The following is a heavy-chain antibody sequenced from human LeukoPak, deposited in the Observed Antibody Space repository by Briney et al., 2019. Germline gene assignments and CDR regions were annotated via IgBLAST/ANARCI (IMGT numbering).Heavy chain of an antibody. J-gene: IGHJ4*02. CDR2: ISNSKSTI. V-gene: IGHV3-48*04. CDR3: ARGGEDYHGSGTYSDY. Sequence: QPGRSLRLSCTASGFTFGDYAMSWVRQAPGKGLEWVSYISNSKSTIFYADSVQGRFTISRDNVRNSLFLQMNSLRAEDTAVYYCARGGEDYHGSGTYSDYWGQGTLVTVSS. CDR1: GFTFGDYA. D-gene: IGHD3-10*01.